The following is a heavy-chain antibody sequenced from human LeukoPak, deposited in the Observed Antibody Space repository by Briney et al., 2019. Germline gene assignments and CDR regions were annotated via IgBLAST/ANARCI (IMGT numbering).Heavy chain of an antibody. J-gene: IGHJ4*02. Sequence: SETLSLTCAVYGGSFSGYYWSWIRQPPGKGLEWIGYSSYSGSTNYNPSLKSRVTISVDTSKNQLSLRLNSVTAADTAVYYCARWSSSWYSFDYWGQGALVTVSS. CDR3: ARWSSSWYSFDY. V-gene: IGHV4-59*01. CDR1: GGSFSGYY. D-gene: IGHD6-13*01. CDR2: SSYSGST.